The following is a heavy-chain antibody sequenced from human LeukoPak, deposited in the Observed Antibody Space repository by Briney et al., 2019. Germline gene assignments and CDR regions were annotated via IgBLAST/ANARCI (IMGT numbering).Heavy chain of an antibody. J-gene: IGHJ4*02. CDR2: IYYSGST. CDR1: GGSFSSYY. Sequence: SETLSLTCAVYGGSFSSYYWSWIRQPPGKGLEWIGYIYYSGSTNYNPSLKSRVTISVDTSKNQFSLKLSSVTAADTAVYYCARDSAGQDDEGILYLWGQGTLVTVSS. CDR3: ARDSAGQDDEGILYL. D-gene: IGHD2-15*01. V-gene: IGHV4-59*01.